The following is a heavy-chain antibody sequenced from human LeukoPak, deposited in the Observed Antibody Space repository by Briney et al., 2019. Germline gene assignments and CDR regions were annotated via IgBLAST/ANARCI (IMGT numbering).Heavy chain of an antibody. V-gene: IGHV4-34*01. Sequence: PSETLSLTCAVYGGSFSGYYWSWIRQPPGKGLEWIGEINHSGSTNYNPPLKSRVTISVDTSKNQFSLKLSSVTAADTAVYYCARAAGVTFPFDYWGQGTLVTVSS. CDR2: INHSGST. CDR3: ARAAGVTFPFDY. D-gene: IGHD3-16*01. J-gene: IGHJ4*02. CDR1: GGSFSGYY.